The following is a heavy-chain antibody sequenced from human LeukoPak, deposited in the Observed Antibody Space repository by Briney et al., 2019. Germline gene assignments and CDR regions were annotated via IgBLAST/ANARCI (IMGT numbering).Heavy chain of an antibody. V-gene: IGHV4-34*01. D-gene: IGHD5-18*01. CDR1: GGSFSGYY. Sequence: PSETLSITCAVYGGSFSGYYWSWIRQPPGKGLEWIGEINHSGSTNYNPSLKSRVTISVDTSKNQFSLKLSSVTAADTAVYYCAGGAGYSYVPFDYWGQGTLVTVSS. J-gene: IGHJ4*02. CDR2: INHSGST. CDR3: AGGAGYSYVPFDY.